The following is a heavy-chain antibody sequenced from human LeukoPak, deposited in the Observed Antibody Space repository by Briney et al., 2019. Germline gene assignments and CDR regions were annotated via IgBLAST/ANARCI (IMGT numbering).Heavy chain of an antibody. CDR2: ISYDGSNK. V-gene: IGHV3-30*04. D-gene: IGHD6-19*01. CDR1: GFTFSSYA. CDR3: ARDIAVAGGD. Sequence: GALRLSCAASGFTFSSYAMHWVRQAPGKGLEWVAVISYDGSNKYYADSVKGRFTISRDNSKSTLYLQMNSLRAEDTAVYYCARDIAVAGGDWGQGTLVTVSS. J-gene: IGHJ4*02.